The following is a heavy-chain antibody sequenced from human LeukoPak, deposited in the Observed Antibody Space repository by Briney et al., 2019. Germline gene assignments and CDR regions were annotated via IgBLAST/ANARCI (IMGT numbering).Heavy chain of an antibody. CDR3: ARDQIDYGSGSYPDY. CDR2: ISTSGSTT. Sequence: PEGSLRLSCAASGFTFSNYEMNWVRQAPGKGLEWVSFISTSGSTTYYADSVKGRFTISRDNAKNSLYLQMNSLRADDTAVYYCARDQIDYGSGSYPDYWGQGTLVTVSS. V-gene: IGHV3-48*03. D-gene: IGHD3-10*01. CDR1: GFTFSNYE. J-gene: IGHJ4*02.